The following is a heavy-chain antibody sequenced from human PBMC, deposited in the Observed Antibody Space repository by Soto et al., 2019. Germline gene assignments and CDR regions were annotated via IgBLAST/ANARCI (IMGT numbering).Heavy chain of an antibody. CDR3: ARDIVATSDVFDI. J-gene: IGHJ3*02. CDR1: GYTFTSYA. Sequence: QVQLVQSGAEVKKPGASVKVSCKATGYTFTSYAMHWVRQAPGQRVAWMGWINAGNGNTKYSQKFQGRVTITRDTSASTAYMELGSLRSEDTAVYYRARDIVATSDVFDIWGQGTMVTVSS. V-gene: IGHV1-3*01. D-gene: IGHD5-12*01. CDR2: INAGNGNT.